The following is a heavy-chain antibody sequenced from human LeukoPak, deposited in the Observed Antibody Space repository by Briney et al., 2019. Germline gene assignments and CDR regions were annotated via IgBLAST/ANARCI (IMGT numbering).Heavy chain of an antibody. D-gene: IGHD5-18*01. CDR2: IYYSGST. J-gene: IGHJ4*02. CDR3: ARGWGSGYSYAKAQS. Sequence: SENLSLNCTVSGGSISSHYWSWLRQPPGKGLEWIGYIYYSGSTNYNPSLKSRVTISVDTSKNQFSLKLSSVTAADTAVYYCARGWGSGYSYAKAQSWGQGTLVTVSS. V-gene: IGHV4-59*11. CDR1: GGSISSHY.